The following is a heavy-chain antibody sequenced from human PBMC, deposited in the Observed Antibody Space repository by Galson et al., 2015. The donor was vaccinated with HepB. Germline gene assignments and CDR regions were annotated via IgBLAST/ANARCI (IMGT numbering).Heavy chain of an antibody. CDR1: GGSFSGYY. J-gene: IGHJ4*02. CDR2: IYHSGNT. D-gene: IGHD3-3*01. CDR3: ARGPSYESLYY. Sequence: ETLSLTCAVYGGSFSGYYWSWIRQPPGKGLEWIGEIYHSGNTNYNPSLKSRVTISVDTSKNQFSLKLSSVTAADTAVYYCARGPSYESLYYWGQGTLVTVSS. V-gene: IGHV4-34*01.